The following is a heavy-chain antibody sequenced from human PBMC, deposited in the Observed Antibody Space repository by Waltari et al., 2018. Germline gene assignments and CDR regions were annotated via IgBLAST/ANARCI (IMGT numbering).Heavy chain of an antibody. Sequence: EVQLVESGGGLVQPGGSLGLSCAASGCTFRTYGMSWVRQAPGKGLEWVSAMSGGSDNTHYADSVKGRFTISRDNSKNTLYLQMNSLRADDTAVYYCAECRGVRGVIPFDYWGQGTLVTVSS. D-gene: IGHD3-10*01. CDR3: AECRGVRGVIPFDY. V-gene: IGHV3-23*04. J-gene: IGHJ4*02. CDR2: MSGGSDNT. CDR1: GCTFRTYG.